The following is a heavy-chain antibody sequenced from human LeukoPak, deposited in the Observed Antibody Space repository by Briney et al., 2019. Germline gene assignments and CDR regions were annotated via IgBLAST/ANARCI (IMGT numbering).Heavy chain of an antibody. J-gene: IGHJ4*02. CDR2: VNYSGSN. D-gene: IGHD6-19*01. CDR3: ARHAFWYSSFFDY. CDR1: GGFSSSYY. V-gene: IGHV4-59*08. Sequence: SETLSLTCTVSGGFSSSYYWSWIRQPPGKGLEWIGYVNYSGSNNYNPSLKSRVTISLDTSKNQFPLKLSSVTATDTAVYYCARHAFWYSSFFDYWGQGTLVTVSS.